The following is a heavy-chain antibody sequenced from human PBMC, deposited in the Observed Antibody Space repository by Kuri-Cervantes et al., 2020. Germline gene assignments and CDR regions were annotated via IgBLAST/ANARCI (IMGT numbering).Heavy chain of an antibody. Sequence: GGSLRLSCAASGFTFSSYGMHWVRQAPGKGLEWVAVISYDGSNKYYADSVKGRFTISRDNSKNTLYLQMNSLRAEDTAVYYCAKWEWELLAFDYWGQGNLVHVAS. J-gene: IGHJ4*02. CDR1: GFTFSSYG. V-gene: IGHV3-30*18. CDR2: ISYDGSNK. CDR3: AKWEWELLAFDY. D-gene: IGHD1-26*01.